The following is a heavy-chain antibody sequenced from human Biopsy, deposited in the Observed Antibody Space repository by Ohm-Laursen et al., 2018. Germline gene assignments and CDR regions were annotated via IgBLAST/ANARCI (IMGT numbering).Heavy chain of an antibody. J-gene: IGHJ3*02. V-gene: IGHV1-18*04. CDR2: ITADEK. CDR3: ARVFGGAYYSYAFDI. CDR1: DYTFYGYG. D-gene: IGHD1-26*01. Sequence: GASVKVSCKASDYTFYGYGITWVRRAPGQGLEWMGWITADEKNSAPKFQGRVTMTTDMSTSTAYMELRGLKSDDTAVYYCARVFGGAYYSYAFDIWGQGTLVIVSS.